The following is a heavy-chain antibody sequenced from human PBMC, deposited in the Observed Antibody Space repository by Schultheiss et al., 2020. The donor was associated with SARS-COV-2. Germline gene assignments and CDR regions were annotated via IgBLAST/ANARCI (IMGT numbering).Heavy chain of an antibody. CDR3: ARGGCSSSRCYGELDP. Sequence: SETLSLTCTVSGGSITSDGYYWSWIRQLPGKGLEWIAYMYETGSTYYNLSLKSRITISIDTSKNQFSLQLSSVTAADTAVYYCARGGCSSSRCYGELDPWGQGTLVTVSS. CDR2: MYETGST. V-gene: IGHV4-31*03. D-gene: IGHD2-2*01. CDR1: GGSITSDGYY. J-gene: IGHJ5*02.